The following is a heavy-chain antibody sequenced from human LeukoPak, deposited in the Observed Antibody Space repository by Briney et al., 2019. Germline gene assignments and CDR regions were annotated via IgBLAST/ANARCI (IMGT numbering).Heavy chain of an antibody. V-gene: IGHV4-59*01. CDR1: GGSISSYY. Sequence: KPSETLSLTCTVSGGSISSYYWSWIRQPPGKGLEWIGYIYYSGSTNYNPSLKSRVTISVDTSKNQFSLKLSSVTAADTAVYYCATSREGIAARLDYWGQGTLVTVSS. CDR3: ATSREGIAARLDY. D-gene: IGHD6-6*01. CDR2: IYYSGST. J-gene: IGHJ4*02.